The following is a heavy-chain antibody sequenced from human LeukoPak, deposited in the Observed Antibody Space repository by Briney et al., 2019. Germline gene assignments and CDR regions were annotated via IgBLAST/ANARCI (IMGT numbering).Heavy chain of an antibody. D-gene: IGHD2-2*01. CDR1: GFTFSNYA. V-gene: IGHV3-23*01. CDR2: VSAGGGST. J-gene: IGHJ4*02. CDR3: AKDYCTGTNCYGDY. Sequence: PGGSLRLSCAASGFTFSNYAMTWVRQAPGKGLEWVSAVSAGGGSTYYADSVKGRFTISRDNSKSTLYLQMNSLRAEDTALYYCAKDYCTGTNCYGDYWGQGTLVTVSS.